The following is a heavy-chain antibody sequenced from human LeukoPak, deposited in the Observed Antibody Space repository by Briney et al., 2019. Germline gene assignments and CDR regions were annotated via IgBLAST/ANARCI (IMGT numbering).Heavy chain of an antibody. CDR3: ARDHEEYCSGGSCSRFDY. CDR1: GFTFSSYW. D-gene: IGHD2-15*01. V-gene: IGHV3-21*01. CDR2: ISTSSSYI. Sequence: GGSLRLSCEASGFTFSSYWMSWVRQAPGKGLEWVSSISTSSSYIYYADSVKGRFTISRDNARNSLYLQMNSLRAEDTAVYYCARDHEEYCSGGSCSRFDYWGQGTLVTVSS. J-gene: IGHJ4*02.